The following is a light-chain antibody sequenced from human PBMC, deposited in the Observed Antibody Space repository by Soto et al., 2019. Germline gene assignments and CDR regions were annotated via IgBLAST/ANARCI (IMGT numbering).Light chain of an antibody. CDR1: SFDVGVYNF. CDR2: EVT. Sequence: QSALTQPPSASGSPGQSVTISCTGTSFDVGVYNFVSWYQQHPGKAPKVIIYEVTERPSGVPDRFSGSKSGNTASLTVSGLQAEDEADYYCSSYVGSNNLVFGGGTKLTVL. CDR3: SSYVGSNNLV. J-gene: IGLJ3*02. V-gene: IGLV2-8*01.